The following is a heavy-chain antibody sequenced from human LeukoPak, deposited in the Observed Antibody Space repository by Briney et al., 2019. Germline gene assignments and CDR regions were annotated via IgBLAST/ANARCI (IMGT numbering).Heavy chain of an antibody. CDR2: IYYSGST. CDR3: ARGLRTNYYYYMDV. J-gene: IGHJ6*03. Sequence: TSETLSLTCTVSGGSISSYYWSWLRQPPGKGLEWIGYIYYSGSTNYNPSLKSRVTISVDTSKNQFSLKLSSVTAADTAVYYCARGLRTNYYYYMDVWGKGTTVTVSS. CDR1: GGSISSYY. D-gene: IGHD2-2*01. V-gene: IGHV4-59*01.